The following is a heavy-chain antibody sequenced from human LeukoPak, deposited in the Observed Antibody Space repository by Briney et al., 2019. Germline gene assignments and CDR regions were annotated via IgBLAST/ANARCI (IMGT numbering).Heavy chain of an antibody. J-gene: IGHJ5*02. CDR1: GGSISSGDYY. D-gene: IGHD6-19*01. Sequence: PSETLSLTCTVSGGSISSGDYYWSWIRQPPGKGLEWIGYIYYSGSSHYNPSLKSRVTISVDTSKNQFSLKLSSVTAADTAVYYCARDYSSGLNWFDPWGQGTLVTVSS. CDR2: IYYSGSS. V-gene: IGHV4-30-4*01. CDR3: ARDYSSGLNWFDP.